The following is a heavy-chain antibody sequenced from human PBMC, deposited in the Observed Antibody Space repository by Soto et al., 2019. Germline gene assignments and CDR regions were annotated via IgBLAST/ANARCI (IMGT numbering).Heavy chain of an antibody. D-gene: IGHD1-1*01. CDR1: GFTFSTYA. J-gene: IGHJ6*02. V-gene: IGHV3-23*01. Sequence: EVQLLESGGGLVQPGGSLRLSCAASGFTFSTYAMSWVRQAPGKGLEWVSGISGSGGNTYYADPVKGRFTISRDNSKNTLYLQMNSLRVEDTAVYYCGKVLRKNADSDGVDVWGQGTTVTVSS. CDR2: ISGSGGNT. CDR3: GKVLRKNADSDGVDV.